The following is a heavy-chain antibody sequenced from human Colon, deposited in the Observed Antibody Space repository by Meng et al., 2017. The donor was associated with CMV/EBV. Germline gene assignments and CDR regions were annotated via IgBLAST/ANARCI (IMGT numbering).Heavy chain of an antibody. Sequence: GGSLRLSCAASGFTFSTYTMTWVRQAPGKGLDWVSAFERTTNNTYYAASVKGRFTISRDDSKNTLYLQMTSLRVEDPALYYCVKGGWGDYWGQGALVSVSS. J-gene: IGHJ4*02. CDR3: VKGGWGDY. D-gene: IGHD3-10*01. CDR1: GFTFSTYT. CDR2: FERTTNNT. V-gene: IGHV3-23*01.